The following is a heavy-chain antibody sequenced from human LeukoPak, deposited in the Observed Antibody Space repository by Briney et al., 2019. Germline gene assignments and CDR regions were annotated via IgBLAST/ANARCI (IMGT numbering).Heavy chain of an antibody. CDR2: ISSRSSYI. J-gene: IGHJ4*02. V-gene: IGHV3-21*01. CDR1: GLTFSSYS. Sequence: GGSLRLSCAASGLTFSSYSMNWVRQAPGKGLEWVSSISSRSSYIYYADSVKGRFTISRDNAKNSLYLQVNSLRAGDTAVYYCTRDWANWDFDYWGQGTLVTVSS. D-gene: IGHD1-1*01. CDR3: TRDWANWDFDY.